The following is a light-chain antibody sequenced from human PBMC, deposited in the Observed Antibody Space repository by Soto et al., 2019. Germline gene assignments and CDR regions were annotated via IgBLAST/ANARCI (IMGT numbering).Light chain of an antibody. J-gene: IGLJ1*01. V-gene: IGLV2-14*01. Sequence: QSALTQPASVSGSPGQSITISCTGTSSDVGGYNYVSWYQQHPGKAPKLMIYDVSNRPSGVSRPFSGSKSANPASLTISGLQAEDEADYYCSSYTSSSLYVFGTGTKVTVL. CDR1: SSDVGGYNY. CDR3: SSYTSSSLYV. CDR2: DVS.